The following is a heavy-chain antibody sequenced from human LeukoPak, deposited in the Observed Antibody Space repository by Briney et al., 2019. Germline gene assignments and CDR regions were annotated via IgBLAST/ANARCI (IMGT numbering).Heavy chain of an antibody. J-gene: IGHJ5*02. CDR1: GGTFSSYA. Sequence: GASVKVSCKASGGTFSSYAISWVRQAPGQGLEWMGRIIPVLGIANYAQKFQGRVTITADKSTSTAYMELSSLRSEDTAVYYCASLENGPDEFDPWGQGTLVTVSS. CDR3: ASLENGPDEFDP. D-gene: IGHD1-1*01. CDR2: IIPVLGIA. V-gene: IGHV1-69*04.